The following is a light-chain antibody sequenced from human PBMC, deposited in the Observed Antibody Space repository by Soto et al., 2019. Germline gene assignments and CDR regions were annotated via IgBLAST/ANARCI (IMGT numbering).Light chain of an antibody. J-gene: IGKJ1*01. V-gene: IGKV3-11*01. Sequence: EIVLTQSPGTLSLSPGEGATLSCRASQSIGSNFLAWYQQKRGQAPRLLIYDVSNRATGIPARFSGSGSGTDFTLTISSLEPEDFAVYYCQQRSNWPRTFGQGTRWIS. CDR2: DVS. CDR3: QQRSNWPRT. CDR1: QSIGSNF.